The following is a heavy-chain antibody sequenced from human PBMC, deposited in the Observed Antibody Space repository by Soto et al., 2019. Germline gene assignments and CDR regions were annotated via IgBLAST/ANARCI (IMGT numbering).Heavy chain of an antibody. D-gene: IGHD3-10*01. CDR2: IYHSGST. J-gene: IGHJ4*02. V-gene: IGHV4-30-2*01. Sequence: PSATLSLTCAGSGGSISSGGYSWSWIRQAPGKGLEWIGYIYHSGSTYYNPSLKSRVTISVDRSKNQFSLNLNSVTAADTAVYYCARATAAVTGAFDYWGQGTLVTVSS. CDR3: ARATAAVTGAFDY. CDR1: GGSISSGGYS.